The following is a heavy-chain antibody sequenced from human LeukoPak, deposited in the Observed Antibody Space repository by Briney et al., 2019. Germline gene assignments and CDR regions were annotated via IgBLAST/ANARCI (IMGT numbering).Heavy chain of an antibody. CDR2: IRYDGSNK. CDR1: GFTFSSYG. Sequence: GGSLRLSCAASGFTFSSYGMHWVRQTPGKGLEWVAFIRYDGSNKYYADSVKGRFTISRDNSKNTLYLQMNSLRAEDPAVYYCAKDRIAAAYYFDYWGQGTLVTVSS. CDR3: AKDRIAAAYYFDY. V-gene: IGHV3-30*02. D-gene: IGHD6-13*01. J-gene: IGHJ4*02.